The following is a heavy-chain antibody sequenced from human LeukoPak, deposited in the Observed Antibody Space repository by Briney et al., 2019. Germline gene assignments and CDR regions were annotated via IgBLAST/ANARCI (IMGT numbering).Heavy chain of an antibody. D-gene: IGHD2-2*01. J-gene: IGHJ4*02. Sequence: PSETLSLTCTVSGGSISSYYWSWIRQPPGKGLEWIGYIYYSGSTNYSPSLKSRVTISVDTSKNQFSLKLSSVTAADTAVYYCARGIYCSSTSCHYYFDYWGQGTLVTVSS. CDR2: IYYSGST. V-gene: IGHV4-59*01. CDR3: ARGIYCSSTSCHYYFDY. CDR1: GGSISSYY.